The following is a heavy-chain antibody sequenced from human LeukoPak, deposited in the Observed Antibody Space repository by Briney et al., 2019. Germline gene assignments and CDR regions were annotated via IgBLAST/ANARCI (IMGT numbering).Heavy chain of an antibody. CDR1: GCTFSDYG. Sequence: GASVKVSCKASGCTFSDYGISWLRQAPGQGLEWMGWINGYNGYTNYGQNFQGRVTVTTDTSTNTAYMELRSRRYDDTAIYYCARDGGTYYYFDHWGQGTLVTVSS. CDR2: INGYNGYT. D-gene: IGHD1-26*01. CDR3: ARDGGTYYYFDH. V-gene: IGHV1-18*01. J-gene: IGHJ4*02.